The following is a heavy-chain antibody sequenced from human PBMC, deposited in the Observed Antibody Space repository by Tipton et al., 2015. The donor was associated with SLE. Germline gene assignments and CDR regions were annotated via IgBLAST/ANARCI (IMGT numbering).Heavy chain of an antibody. J-gene: IGHJ6*03. CDR1: GFTFSTYN. CDR2: ISTSSRYV. Sequence: GSLRLSCAASGFTFSTYNMNWVRQAPGKGLEWVSSISTSSRYVYYADSVKGRFTISRDNAKNSLYLQMNSLRAEDTAVYYCARGENMDVWGKGTTVTVSS. CDR3: ARGENMDV. V-gene: IGHV3-21*01.